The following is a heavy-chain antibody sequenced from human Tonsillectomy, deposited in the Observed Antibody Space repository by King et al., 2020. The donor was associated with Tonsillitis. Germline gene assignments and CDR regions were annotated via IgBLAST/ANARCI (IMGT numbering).Heavy chain of an antibody. J-gene: IGHJ4*02. Sequence: VQLVESGGGSVQPGGSLRLSCAASGFTFSSHNMNWVRQAPGKGLEWVSYISSSSSSVYYADSVKGRFTISRDNAKNSLYLQMNSLRAEDTALYYCARDEGSSGYDFDYWGQGTRVTVSS. CDR3: ARDEGSSGYDFDY. CDR1: GFTFSSHN. D-gene: IGHD5-12*01. V-gene: IGHV3-48*01. CDR2: ISSSSSSV.